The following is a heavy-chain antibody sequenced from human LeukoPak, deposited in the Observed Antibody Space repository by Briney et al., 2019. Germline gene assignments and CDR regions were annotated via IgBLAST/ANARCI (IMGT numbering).Heavy chain of an antibody. D-gene: IGHD6-19*01. CDR3: ATYSSGWYYFDY. J-gene: IGHJ4*02. CDR1: GGTFSSYA. CDR2: FDPEDGET. V-gene: IGHV1-24*01. Sequence: ASVKVSCKASGGTFSSYAISWVRQAPGKGLEWMGGFDPEDGETIYAQKFQGRVTMTEDTSTDTAYMELSSLRSEDTAVYYCATYSSGWYYFDYWGQGTLVTVSS.